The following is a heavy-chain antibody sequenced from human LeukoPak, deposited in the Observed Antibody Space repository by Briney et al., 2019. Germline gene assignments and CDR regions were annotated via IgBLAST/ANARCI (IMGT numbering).Heavy chain of an antibody. Sequence: PGGTLRLSCAASGFTFSSYAMSWVRQAPGKGLEWVSAISGSGGSTYYAYSVKGRFTISRDNSKNTLYLQMNSLRAEDTAVYYCAKDRRDFYEGADYFDYWGQGTLVTVSS. V-gene: IGHV3-23*01. J-gene: IGHJ4*02. CDR1: GFTFSSYA. CDR3: AKDRRDFYEGADYFDY. CDR2: ISGSGGST. D-gene: IGHD5/OR15-5a*01.